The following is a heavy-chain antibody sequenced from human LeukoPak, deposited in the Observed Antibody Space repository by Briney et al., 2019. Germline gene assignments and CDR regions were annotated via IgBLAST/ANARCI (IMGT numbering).Heavy chain of an antibody. D-gene: IGHD2-2*01. CDR1: GGPISSGDYY. Sequence: SQTLSLTCTVSGGPISSGDYYWSWIRQPPGRGLEWIGYIYYSGSTYYNPSLKSRVTISVDTSKNQFSLKLSSVTAADTAVYYCARGLVVVPAATSLWFDPWGQGTLVTVSS. V-gene: IGHV4-30-4*01. CDR3: ARGLVVVPAATSLWFDP. J-gene: IGHJ5*02. CDR2: IYYSGST.